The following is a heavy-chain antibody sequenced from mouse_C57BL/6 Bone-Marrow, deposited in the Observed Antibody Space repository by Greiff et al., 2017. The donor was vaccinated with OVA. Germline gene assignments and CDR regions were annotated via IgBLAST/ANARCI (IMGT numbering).Heavy chain of an antibody. CDR3: ARRVGGVGFAY. V-gene: IGHV1-81*01. J-gene: IGHJ3*01. CDR1: GYTFTSYG. D-gene: IGHD3-1*01. CDR2: IYPRSGNT. Sequence: QVQLQQSGAELARPGASVKLSCKASGYTFTSYGISWVKQRTGQGLEWIGEIYPRSGNTYYNEKFKGKATLTADKSSSTAYMELRSLTSEDSAVYFWARRVGGVGFAYWGQGTLVTVSA.